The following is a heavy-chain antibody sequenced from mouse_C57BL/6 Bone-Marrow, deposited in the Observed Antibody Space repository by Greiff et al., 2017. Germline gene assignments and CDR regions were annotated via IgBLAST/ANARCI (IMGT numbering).Heavy chain of an antibody. CDR3: AREALYSNYAMDY. CDR2: IDPSDSST. Sequence: QVQLQQPGAELVMPGASVKLSCKASGYTFTSYWMHWVKQRPGQGLEWIGEIDPSDSSTNYNQKFKGKSTLTVDKSSSTAYMQLSSLTSEDSAVYYCAREALYSNYAMDYWGQGTSVTVSS. J-gene: IGHJ4*01. V-gene: IGHV1-69*01. D-gene: IGHD2-5*01. CDR1: GYTFTSYW.